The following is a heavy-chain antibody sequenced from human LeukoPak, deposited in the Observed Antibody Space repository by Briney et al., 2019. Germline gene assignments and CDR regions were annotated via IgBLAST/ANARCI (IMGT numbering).Heavy chain of an antibody. J-gene: IGHJ4*02. CDR2: IKTKTDGGTT. D-gene: IGHD5-24*01. CDR1: GFTFSNAW. V-gene: IGHV3-15*01. Sequence: GGSLRLSCAASGFTFSNAWMSWVRQAPGKGLEWVGRIKTKTDGGTTDYAAPVKGRFTISRDDSKNTLYLQMNSLKTEDTAVYYCTTDRGRDGYNLPHHFDYWGQGTLVTVSS. CDR3: TTDRGRDGYNLPHHFDY.